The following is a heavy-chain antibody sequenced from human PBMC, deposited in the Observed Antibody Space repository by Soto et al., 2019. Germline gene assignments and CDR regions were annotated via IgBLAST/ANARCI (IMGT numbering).Heavy chain of an antibody. CDR2: INSGGST. V-gene: IGHV4-4*07. CDR1: GGSISQYY. CDR3: AIGPGGFGDFSLDY. D-gene: IGHD3-10*01. Sequence: QVQLQESGPGLVKPSETLSLSCGVSGGSISQYYWSWIRQPAGKELEWIGRINSGGSTNYNPSLESRVPMSVDTSKIKFSLKLSSVTAADTAVYYCAIGPGGFGDFSLDYWGQGTLVTVSS. J-gene: IGHJ4*02.